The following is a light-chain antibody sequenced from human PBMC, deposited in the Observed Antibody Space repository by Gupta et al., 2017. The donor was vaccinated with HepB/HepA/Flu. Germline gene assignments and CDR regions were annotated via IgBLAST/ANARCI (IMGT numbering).Light chain of an antibody. CDR3: AAGDDSRSGYV. J-gene: IGLJ1*01. Sequence: SVLTQPPSASSPPGQRVTISCSGSSSHIGTNYVYWFQHLPGTAPNLLIYRNNQRPSGVPDRFSGSKSGTSASLAISGLRAEDEADYYCAAGDDSRSGYVFAAGTKVTVL. V-gene: IGLV1-47*01. CDR2: RNN. CDR1: SSHIGTNY.